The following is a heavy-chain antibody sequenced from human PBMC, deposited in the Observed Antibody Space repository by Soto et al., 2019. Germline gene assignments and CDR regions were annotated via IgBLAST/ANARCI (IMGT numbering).Heavy chain of an antibody. CDR2: IIPILGIA. D-gene: IGHD2-15*01. V-gene: IGHV1-69*02. CDR1: GGTFSSYT. CDR3: ASASIVVGGMDV. Sequence: QVQLVQSGAEVKKPGSSVKVSCKASGGTFSSYTISWVRQAPGQGLEWMGRIIPILGIANYAQKFQGRVXIXADXSTSTAYMELSSLRSEDTAVYYCASASIVVGGMDVWGQGTTVTVSS. J-gene: IGHJ6*02.